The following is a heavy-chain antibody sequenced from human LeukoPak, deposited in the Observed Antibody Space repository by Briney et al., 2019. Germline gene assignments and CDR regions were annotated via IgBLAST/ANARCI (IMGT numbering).Heavy chain of an antibody. Sequence: GGSLRLSCAASGFTFSSYWMSWVRQAPGKGLEWVANIKQDGSEKYYVDSVKGRFTISRDNAKNSLYLQMNSLRAEDTAVYYCARRSGSYPSYYYYYYMDVWGKGTTVTISS. D-gene: IGHD3-10*01. J-gene: IGHJ6*03. V-gene: IGHV3-7*01. CDR2: IKQDGSEK. CDR1: GFTFSSYW. CDR3: ARRSGSYPSYYYYYYMDV.